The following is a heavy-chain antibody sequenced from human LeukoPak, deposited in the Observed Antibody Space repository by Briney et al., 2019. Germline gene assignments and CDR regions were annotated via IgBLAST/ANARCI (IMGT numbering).Heavy chain of an antibody. CDR1: GYTFPRYA. V-gene: IGHV1-3*01. CDR3: ARTGSLTGYYYFGY. J-gene: IGHJ4*02. CDR2: MNDGNGKK. Sequence: ASVKVSRKPSGYTFPRYAMHWVRRAPGPRLGWWGWMNDGNGKKKYSQNFPGRVTITRDTTAITAYMELSSLRSKDTAVYYWARTGSLTGYYYFGYWGQGTLVIVSS. D-gene: IGHD3-9*01.